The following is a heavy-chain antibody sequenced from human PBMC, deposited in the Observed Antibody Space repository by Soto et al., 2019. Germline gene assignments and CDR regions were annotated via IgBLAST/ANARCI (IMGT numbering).Heavy chain of an antibody. CDR1: GGSISSSSYY. CDR3: ARHEAPSGWYFDY. CDR2: IYYSGST. V-gene: IGHV4-39*01. J-gene: IGHJ4*02. D-gene: IGHD6-19*01. Sequence: QLQLQESGPGLVKPSETPSLTCTVSGGSISSSSYYWGWIRQPPGKGLEWIGSIYYSGSTYYNPSLQGRAALSVDPSKTQCSLKLSSVPAADTAVYYCARHEAPSGWYFDYWGQGTLVTVSS.